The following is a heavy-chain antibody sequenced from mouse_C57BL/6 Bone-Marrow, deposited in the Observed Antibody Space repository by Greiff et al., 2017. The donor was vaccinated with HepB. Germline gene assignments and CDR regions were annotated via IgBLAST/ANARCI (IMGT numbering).Heavy chain of an antibody. D-gene: IGHD1-1*01. V-gene: IGHV3-6*01. J-gene: IGHJ3*01. CDR3: ARDGYYGSRPFAY. CDR1: GYSITSGYY. CDR2: ISYDGSN. Sequence: EVKLMESGPGLVKPSQSLSLTCSVTGYSITSGYYWNWIRQFPGNKLEWMGYISYDGSNNYNPSLKNRISITRDTSKNQFFLKLNSVTTEDTATYYCARDGYYGSRPFAYWGQGTLVTVSA.